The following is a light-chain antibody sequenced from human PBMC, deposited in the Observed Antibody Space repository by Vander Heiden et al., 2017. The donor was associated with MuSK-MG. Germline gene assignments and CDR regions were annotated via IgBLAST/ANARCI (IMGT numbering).Light chain of an antibody. J-gene: IGKJ4*01. Sequence: EIVLTQSPATLSLSPGERATLSCRASQSVSSALVWYQQKAGQAPRLLIYDVSNRATGIPARFSGSGTGTDFTLTINMLDPEDFAVYYCQQRSDWALTFGGGTKVEIK. CDR3: QQRSDWALT. CDR1: QSVSSA. CDR2: DVS. V-gene: IGKV3-11*01.